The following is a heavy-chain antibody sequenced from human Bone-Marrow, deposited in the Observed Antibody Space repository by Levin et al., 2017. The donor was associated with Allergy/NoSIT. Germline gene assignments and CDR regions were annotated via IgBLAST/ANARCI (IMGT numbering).Heavy chain of an antibody. CDR3: AKVLPPLDYDSSGSLDY. J-gene: IGHJ4*02. CDR1: GFTFSSYG. V-gene: IGHV3-30*18. Sequence: GGSLRLSCAASGFTFSSYGMHWVRQAPGKGLEWVAVISYDGSNKYYADSVKGRFTISRDNSKNTLYLQMNSLRAEDTAVYYCAKVLPPLDYDSSGSLDYWGQGTLVTVSS. D-gene: IGHD3-22*01. CDR2: ISYDGSNK.